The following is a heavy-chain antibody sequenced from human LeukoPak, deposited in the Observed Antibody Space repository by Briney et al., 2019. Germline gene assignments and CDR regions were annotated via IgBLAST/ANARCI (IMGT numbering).Heavy chain of an antibody. J-gene: IGHJ4*02. CDR1: GFIFSNSW. CDR3: ARVSIAVAGGDY. V-gene: IGHV3-7*01. D-gene: IGHD6-19*01. CDR2: IKQDGSEK. Sequence: GGSLRLSCAASGFIFSNSWMSWVRQPPGKGLEWVANIKQDGSEKYYVDSVTGRFTISRDNAKNSLYLQMNSLRAEDTAVYYCARVSIAVAGGDYWGQGTLVTVSS.